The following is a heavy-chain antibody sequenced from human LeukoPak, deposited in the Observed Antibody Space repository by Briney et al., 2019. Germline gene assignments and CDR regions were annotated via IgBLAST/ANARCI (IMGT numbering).Heavy chain of an antibody. Sequence: PGGSLRLSRAASGFTFKTYWMHWVRQAPGKGLVWVSHSNSDGSSTSYADSVRGRFTISRDNAKNTLYLQMNSLRAEDTAVYYCARDLKGPVNDVFDMWGQGTMVTVSS. CDR1: GFTFKTYW. CDR3: ARDLKGPVNDVFDM. V-gene: IGHV3-74*01. J-gene: IGHJ3*02. D-gene: IGHD4-23*01. CDR2: SNSDGSST.